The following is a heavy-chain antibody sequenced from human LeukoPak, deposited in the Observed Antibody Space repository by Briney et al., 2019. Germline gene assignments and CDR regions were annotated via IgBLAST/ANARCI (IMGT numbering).Heavy chain of an antibody. CDR3: ARDAGYYDFWSGYHGY. J-gene: IGHJ4*02. V-gene: IGHV1-69*05. D-gene: IGHD3-3*01. CDR2: IIPIFGTA. CDR1: GGTFSSYA. Sequence: SVKVSCKASGGTFSSYAISWVRQAPGQGLEWMGRIIPIFGTANYAQKFQGRVTITTDESTSTAYMEMSSLRSEDTAVYYCARDAGYYDFWSGYHGYWGQGTLVTVSS.